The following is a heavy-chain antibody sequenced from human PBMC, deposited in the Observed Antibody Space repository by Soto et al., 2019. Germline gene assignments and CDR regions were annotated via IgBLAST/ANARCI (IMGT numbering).Heavy chain of an antibody. CDR1: GYSFTSYW. V-gene: IGHV5-10-1*01. CDR3: AKDQGRAIYYYHYMDV. Sequence: PGESLKISCKGSGYSFTSYWISWVHQMPGKGLEWMGRIDPSDSYTNYSPSFQGHVTISRDNSKNRLYLQMNSLRAEDTAVYYCAKDQGRAIYYYHYMDVWGKGTTVTVSS. CDR2: IDPSDSYT. J-gene: IGHJ6*03.